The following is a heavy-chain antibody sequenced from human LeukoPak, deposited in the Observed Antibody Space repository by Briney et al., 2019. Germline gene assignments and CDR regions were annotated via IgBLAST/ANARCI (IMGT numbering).Heavy chain of an antibody. Sequence: GGSLRLSCAASGFTFSSYAMSWVRQAPGKGLEWVSAISGSGGSTYYADSVKGRFTISRDNSKNTLYLQMNSLRSEDTAVYYCARSLTHVVVTAGGWFDPWGQGTLVTVSS. CDR3: ARSLTHVVVTAGGWFDP. CDR1: GFTFSSYA. J-gene: IGHJ5*02. V-gene: IGHV3-23*01. CDR2: ISGSGGST. D-gene: IGHD2-21*02.